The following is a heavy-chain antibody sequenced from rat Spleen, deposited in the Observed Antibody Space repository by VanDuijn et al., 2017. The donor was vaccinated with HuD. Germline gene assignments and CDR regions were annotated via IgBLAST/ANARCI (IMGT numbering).Heavy chain of an antibody. CDR3: TRGLGDY. J-gene: IGHJ2*01. CDR2: IWSGGGT. Sequence: QVQLKESGPGLVQPSQTLSLTCTVSGFSLTSTSVSWVRQPPGKGLEWMGAIWSGGGTDYNSALKPRLSISRDTSKSQVFLKVNSLQSDDTAIYICTRGLGDYWGQGVMVTVSS. V-gene: IGHV2-1*01. D-gene: IGHD5-1*01. CDR1: GFSLTSTS.